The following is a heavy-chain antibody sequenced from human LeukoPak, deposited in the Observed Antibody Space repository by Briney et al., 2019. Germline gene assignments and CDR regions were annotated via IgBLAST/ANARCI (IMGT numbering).Heavy chain of an antibody. J-gene: IGHJ4*02. CDR3: ARRAGAYSHPYDY. CDR2: ISYDGSNK. CDR1: GFTFSNYA. V-gene: IGHV3-30*03. D-gene: IGHD4/OR15-4a*01. Sequence: GGSLRLSCAASGFTFSNYAIHWVRQPPGKGLEWVAVISYDGSNKYYADSVKGRFTISRDNSKNTLYLQMNSLRAEDTAVYYCARRAGAYSHPYDYWGQGTLVTVSS.